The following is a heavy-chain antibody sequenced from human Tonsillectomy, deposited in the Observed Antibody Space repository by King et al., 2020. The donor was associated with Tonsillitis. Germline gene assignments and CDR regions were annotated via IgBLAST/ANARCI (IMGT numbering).Heavy chain of an antibody. CDR1: GFTFSSYG. Sequence: VQLVESGGGVVQPGRSLRLSCAASGFTFSSYGMHWVRQAPGKGLEWVAVISYDGSNKYYADSVKGRFTISRDNSKNTLYLQVNSLRAGDTAVYFCGKEGEVVPAAIWGYYYYYMDVWGKGTTVTVSS. CDR3: GKEGEVVPAAIWGYYYYYMDV. J-gene: IGHJ6*03. D-gene: IGHD2-2*02. V-gene: IGHV3-30*18. CDR2: ISYDGSNK.